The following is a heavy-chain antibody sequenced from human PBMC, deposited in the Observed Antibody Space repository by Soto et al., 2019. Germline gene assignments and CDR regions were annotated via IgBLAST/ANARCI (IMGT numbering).Heavy chain of an antibody. J-gene: IGHJ4*02. CDR2: ISANNGNT. CDR3: ARGWGGIVVAGTRLDY. CDR1: GYTFTSYA. Sequence: QAPLVQSGTEVEKPGASVKVTCKDSGYTFTSYAISWVRQAPGQGLEWMGWISANNGNTNYAQKLQGRVNMTADTSTSTGYMELRSLRSDDTAVYYCARGWGGIVVAGTRLDYWGQGTLVTVSS. V-gene: IGHV1-18*01. D-gene: IGHD6-19*01.